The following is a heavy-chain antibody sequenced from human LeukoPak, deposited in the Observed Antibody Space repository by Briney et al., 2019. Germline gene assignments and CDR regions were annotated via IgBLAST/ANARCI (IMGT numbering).Heavy chain of an antibody. D-gene: IGHD6-19*01. CDR2: IYSGST. Sequence: PSETLSLTCTVSGGSISSSSYYWGWIRQPPGKGLEWIGSIYSGSTYYNPSLKSRVTISVDTSKNQFSLKLSSVTAADTAVYYCAIIKAGYSSGWYFGPYYFDYWGQGTLVTVSS. CDR1: GGSISSSSYY. V-gene: IGHV4-39*07. J-gene: IGHJ4*02. CDR3: AIIKAGYSSGWYFGPYYFDY.